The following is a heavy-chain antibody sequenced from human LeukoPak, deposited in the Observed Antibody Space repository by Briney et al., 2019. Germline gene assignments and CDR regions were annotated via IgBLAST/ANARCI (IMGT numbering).Heavy chain of an antibody. Sequence: GGSLRLSCAASGFTFSSYWMSWVRQAPGKGLEWVANIKQDGSEKYYVDSVKGRFTISRDNAKNSLYLQMNSLRAEDTAVYYCATEGSGSSSRSDYWGQGILVTVSS. V-gene: IGHV3-7*03. CDR2: IKQDGSEK. CDR1: GFTFSSYW. D-gene: IGHD6-13*01. CDR3: ATEGSGSSSRSDY. J-gene: IGHJ4*02.